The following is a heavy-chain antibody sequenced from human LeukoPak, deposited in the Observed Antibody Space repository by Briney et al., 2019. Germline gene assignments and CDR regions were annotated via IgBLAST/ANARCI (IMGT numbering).Heavy chain of an antibody. CDR3: ARGRSRYYYDSSGYLDY. D-gene: IGHD3-22*01. Sequence: ASVKVSCKASGYTFTSYGISWVRQAPGQGLEWMGWISAYNGNTNYAQKLQGRVTMTTDTSTSTAYMELRSLRSDDTAVYYCARGRSRYYYDSSGYLDYWGQGTLVTVSS. J-gene: IGHJ4*02. V-gene: IGHV1-18*01. CDR2: ISAYNGNT. CDR1: GYTFTSYG.